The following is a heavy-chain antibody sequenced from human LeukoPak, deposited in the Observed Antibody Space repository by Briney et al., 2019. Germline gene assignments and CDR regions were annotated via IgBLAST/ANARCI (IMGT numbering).Heavy chain of an antibody. CDR2: IYYSGST. D-gene: IGHD1-14*01. Sequence: SETLSLTCTVSGGSISSYYWSWIRQPPGKGLEWIGYIYYSGSTNYNPSLKSRVTISVDTSKNQFSLKLSSVTAADTAVYYCARRTGPPAYAFDIWGQGTMVTASS. J-gene: IGHJ3*02. V-gene: IGHV4-59*01. CDR3: ARRTGPPAYAFDI. CDR1: GGSISSYY.